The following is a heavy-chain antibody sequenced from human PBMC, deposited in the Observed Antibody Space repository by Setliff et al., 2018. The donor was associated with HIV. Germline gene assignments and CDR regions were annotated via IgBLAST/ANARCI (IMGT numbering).Heavy chain of an antibody. Sequence: PSETLSLTCAVSGVSVTSHFWSWIRQPPGKGLEWIGEIYHSGSTNYNPSLTTRVTISVDKSKNQSSLKLSTVTAADTAVYYCARDLRTRGYGPYYFDYWGQGTLVTVSS. CDR3: ARDLRTRGYGPYYFDY. J-gene: IGHJ4*02. CDR2: IYHSGST. CDR1: GVSVTSHF. V-gene: IGHV4-59*02. D-gene: IGHD5-12*01.